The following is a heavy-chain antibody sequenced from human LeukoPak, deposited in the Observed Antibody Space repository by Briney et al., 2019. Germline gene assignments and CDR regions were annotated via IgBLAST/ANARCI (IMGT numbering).Heavy chain of an antibody. D-gene: IGHD3-10*01. J-gene: IGHJ3*02. CDR3: ARGGYSGAFDI. V-gene: IGHV4-39*07. CDR1: GDSISSRSYY. CDR2: IYYSGST. Sequence: SETLSPTCTVSGDSISSRSYYWGWIRQPPGKGLEWIGSIYYSGSTYYNPSLKSRVTISVNTSKNQFSLKLSSVTAADTAVYYCARGGYSGAFDIWGQGTMVTVSS.